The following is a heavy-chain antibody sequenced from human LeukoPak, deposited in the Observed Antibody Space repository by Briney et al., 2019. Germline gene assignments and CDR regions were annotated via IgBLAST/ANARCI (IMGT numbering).Heavy chain of an antibody. CDR2: IYTSGST. D-gene: IGHD2-8*01. V-gene: IGHV4-4*07. CDR3: ARDTSGYYYYYGMDV. J-gene: IGHJ6*02. Sequence: PSETLSLTCTVSGGSISSYYWSWIRQPAGEGLEWIGRIYTSGSTNYNPSLKSRVTMSVDTSKNQFSLKLSSVIAADTAVYYCARDTSGYYYYYGMDVWGQGTTVTVSS. CDR1: GGSISSYY.